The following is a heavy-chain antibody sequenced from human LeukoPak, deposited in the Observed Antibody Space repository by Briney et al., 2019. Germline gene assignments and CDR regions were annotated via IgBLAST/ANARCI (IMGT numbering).Heavy chain of an antibody. V-gene: IGHV1-8*01. D-gene: IGHD6-19*01. Sequence: ASVKVSCKASGYTFTSYDINWVRQATGQGLEWMGWMNPNSGNRGYAQKFQGRVTMTMNTSISTAYMELSSLRSEDTAVYYCARGQGTGYSSGWDYYYMDVRGKGTTVTVSS. CDR1: GYTFTSYD. CDR3: ARGQGTGYSSGWDYYYMDV. CDR2: MNPNSGNR. J-gene: IGHJ6*03.